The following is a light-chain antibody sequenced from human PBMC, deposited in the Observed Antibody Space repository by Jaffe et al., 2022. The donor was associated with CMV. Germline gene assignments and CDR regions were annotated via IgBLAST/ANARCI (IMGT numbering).Light chain of an antibody. Sequence: DIQMTQSPSSLSASVGDRVTITCQASQDIRKSLNWYQQKPGKAPKLLIYDASNLETGVPARFSGGGSGTDFTFTISSLQPEDIATYYCQQYANVLSFGQGTKVEIK. CDR3: QQYANVLS. V-gene: IGKV1-33*01. J-gene: IGKJ1*01. CDR1: QDIRKS. CDR2: DAS.